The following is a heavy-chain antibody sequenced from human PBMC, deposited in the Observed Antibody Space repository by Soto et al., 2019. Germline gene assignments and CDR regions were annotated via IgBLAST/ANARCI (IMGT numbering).Heavy chain of an antibody. V-gene: IGHV3-23*01. CDR1: GFTFSSYA. D-gene: IGHD4-17*01. CDR3: ARGSAYSDYDLEY. J-gene: IGHJ4*02. CDR2: VSGTGGSA. Sequence: GGSLRLSCAASGFTFSSYAMSWVHQAPGKGLEWVSGVSGTGGSAYYADSVKGRFTISRDKSTNTLYLHMNSLRAEDTAAYYCARGSAYSDYDLEYWGQGTLVTVSS.